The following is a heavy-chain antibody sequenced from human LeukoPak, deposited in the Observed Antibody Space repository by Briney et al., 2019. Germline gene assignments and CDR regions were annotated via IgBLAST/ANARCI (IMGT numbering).Heavy chain of an antibody. CDR2: IWYDGSNN. Sequence: GGSLRLSCAASGFTSSDYAIHWVRQAPGKGLEWVGFIWYDGSNNYHADSVKGRFTISRDNSKNTLYLQMNSLRAEDTAIYYCASRQGLGWHYVNWGQGTLVTVSS. CDR3: ASRQGLGWHYVN. J-gene: IGHJ4*02. D-gene: IGHD3-10*02. CDR1: GFTSSDYA. V-gene: IGHV3-30*02.